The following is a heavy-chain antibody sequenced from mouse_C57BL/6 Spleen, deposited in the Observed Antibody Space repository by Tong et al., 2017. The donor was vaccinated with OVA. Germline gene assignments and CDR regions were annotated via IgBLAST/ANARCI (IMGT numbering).Heavy chain of an antibody. Sequence: EVQLQESGGDLVKPGGSLKLSCAASGFTFSSYAMSWVRQTPEKRLEWVATISDGGSYTYYPDNVKGRFTISRDNAKNNLYLQMSHLKSEDTAMYYCARDRDSNYVRIYFDYWGQGTTLTVSS. CDR1: GFTFSSYA. V-gene: IGHV5-4*01. CDR2: ISDGGSYT. J-gene: IGHJ2*01. D-gene: IGHD2-5*01. CDR3: ARDRDSNYVRIYFDY.